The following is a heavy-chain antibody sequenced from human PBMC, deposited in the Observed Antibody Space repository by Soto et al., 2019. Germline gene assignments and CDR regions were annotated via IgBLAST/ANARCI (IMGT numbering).Heavy chain of an antibody. V-gene: IGHV1-69*13. J-gene: IGHJ4*02. D-gene: IGHD6-19*01. CDR2: IIPIFGTA. CDR1: GGTFSSYA. Sequence: ASVKVSCKASGGTFSSYAISWVRQAPGQGLEWMGVIIPIFGTASYAQKFQGRVTITADESTSTAYMELSSLRSEDTAVYYCARGYSSGWYTYYFDYWGQGTLVTVSS. CDR3: ARGYSSGWYTYYFDY.